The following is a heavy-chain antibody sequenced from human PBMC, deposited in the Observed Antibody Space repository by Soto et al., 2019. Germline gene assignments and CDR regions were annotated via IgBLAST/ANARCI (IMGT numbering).Heavy chain of an antibody. CDR1: GGSISSYC. Sequence: QVQLQESGPGLVKPSETRSLTCTVSGGSISSYCWSWIRLPPGKGLEWIGYIYYSGSTNYNPSLKSRVTISVDTSKNQFSLKLSSVTAADTAVYYCARVWGGAFDIWGQGTMVTVSS. CDR3: ARVWGGAFDI. V-gene: IGHV4-59*01. CDR2: IYYSGST. D-gene: IGHD3-10*01. J-gene: IGHJ3*02.